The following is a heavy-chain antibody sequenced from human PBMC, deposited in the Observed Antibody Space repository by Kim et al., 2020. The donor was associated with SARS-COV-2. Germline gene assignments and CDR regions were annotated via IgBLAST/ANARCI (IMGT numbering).Heavy chain of an antibody. CDR3: AISFGELLFYYFDY. Sequence: ASVKVSCKASGYTFTSYAMHWVRQAPGQRLEWMGWINAGNGNTKYSQKFQGRVTITRDTSASTAYMELSSLRSEDTAVYYCAISFGELLFYYFDYWGQGTLVTVSS. V-gene: IGHV1-3*01. J-gene: IGHJ4*02. D-gene: IGHD3-10*01. CDR2: INAGNGNT. CDR1: GYTFTSYA.